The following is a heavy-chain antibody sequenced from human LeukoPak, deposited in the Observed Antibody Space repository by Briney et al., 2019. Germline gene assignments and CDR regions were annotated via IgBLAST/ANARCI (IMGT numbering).Heavy chain of an antibody. D-gene: IGHD5-24*01. CDR2: IDPSGGST. V-gene: IGHV1-46*01. J-gene: IGHJ4*02. CDR1: GYTFTSYY. Sequence: GASVKASCKASGYTFTSYYMHWVRQAPGQGLEWMGVIDPSGGSTSYAQKFQGRVTVTRDTSTSTVYMELSSLRSEDTAMYYCARGGNSWVDYWGQGTLVTVSS. CDR3: ARGGNSWVDY.